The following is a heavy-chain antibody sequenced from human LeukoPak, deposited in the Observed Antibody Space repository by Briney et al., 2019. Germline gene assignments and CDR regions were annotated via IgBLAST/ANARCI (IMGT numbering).Heavy chain of an antibody. J-gene: IGHJ4*02. CDR1: GFSFSVYE. V-gene: IGHV3-48*03. CDR3: ARDSHEYYYDSSGYYSFDY. CDR2: ISGSDTST. Sequence: AGGSLRLSCAASGFSFSVYEMHWVRLAPGRGLEWIADISGSDTSTYYADSVKGRFTISRDNAKNSLYLQMNSLRAEDTAVYYCARDSHEYYYDSSGYYSFDYWGQGTLVTVSS. D-gene: IGHD3-22*01.